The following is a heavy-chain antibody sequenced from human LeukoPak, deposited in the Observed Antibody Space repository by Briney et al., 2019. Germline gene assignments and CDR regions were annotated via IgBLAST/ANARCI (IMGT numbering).Heavy chain of an antibody. CDR1: GFTFSSYG. Sequence: GRSLRLSCAASGFTFSSYGMHWVRQAPAKGLEWVAVISYDGSNKYYAEFVKGRFTTSRDNSRNTLYLLMNIMRAEDTAVYYCAKIFDEIGHFDYWGQGTLVTVSS. D-gene: IGHD3-3*01. CDR2: ISYDGSNK. CDR3: AKIFDEIGHFDY. J-gene: IGHJ4*02. V-gene: IGHV3-30*18.